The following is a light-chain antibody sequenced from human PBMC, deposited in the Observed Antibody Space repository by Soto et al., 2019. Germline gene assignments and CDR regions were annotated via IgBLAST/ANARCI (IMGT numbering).Light chain of an antibody. CDR3: AAWDDSLNGYV. J-gene: IGLJ1*01. CDR2: NNN. Sequence: QSVLTQPPSASGTPGQRVTISCSGSSSNIGRNTVSWYQQVPITAPKLLIYNNNQRPSGVPDRFSGSKSGTSASLAISGLQSEDEADYYCAAWDDSLNGYVFGNGTKVTVL. CDR1: SSNIGRNT. V-gene: IGLV1-44*01.